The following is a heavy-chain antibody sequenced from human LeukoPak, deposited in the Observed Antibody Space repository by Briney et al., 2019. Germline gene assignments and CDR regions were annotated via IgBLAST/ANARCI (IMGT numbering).Heavy chain of an antibody. Sequence: GGSLRLSCAASVFIFSNYAMYWVRHAPGKGLEWVSAISGRSDNTYYAGSVKGRSTLSRDSSKNTLYLQTNSLRADDTAVYYCAKWGDYDVLTGYYVSDFWGQGTLVTVSS. CDR3: AKWGDYDVLTGYYVSDF. J-gene: IGHJ4*02. CDR2: ISGRSDNT. V-gene: IGHV3-23*01. D-gene: IGHD3-9*01. CDR1: VFIFSNYA.